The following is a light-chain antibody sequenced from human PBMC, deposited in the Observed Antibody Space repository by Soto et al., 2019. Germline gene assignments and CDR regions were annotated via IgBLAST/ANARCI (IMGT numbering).Light chain of an antibody. J-gene: IGKJ4*01. CDR2: AAS. CDR1: QGISSY. V-gene: IGKV1-9*01. CDR3: QQLNDYPLT. Sequence: IQLTHSPSSLSASVGDRVTITCRASQGISSYLAWYQQKPGKAPKLLIYAASTLQSGVPSRFSGSGSGTDFTLTISSLQPEDFAVYYCQQLNDYPLTFGGGTKVDI.